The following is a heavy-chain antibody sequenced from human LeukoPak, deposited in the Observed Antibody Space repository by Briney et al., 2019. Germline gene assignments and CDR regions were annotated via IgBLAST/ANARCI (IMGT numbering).Heavy chain of an antibody. D-gene: IGHD2-2*01. J-gene: IGHJ6*03. CDR3: AYCSSTSCYPYYYYYMDV. CDR2: IIPIFGTA. CDR1: GGTFSSYA. V-gene: IGHV1-69*05. Sequence: SVKVSCKASGGTFSSYAISWVRQAPGQGLEWMGGIIPIFGTANYAQKFQGRVTITTDESTSTAYMELSSLRSEDTAVYYCAYCSSTSCYPYYYYYMDVWGKGTTVTVSS.